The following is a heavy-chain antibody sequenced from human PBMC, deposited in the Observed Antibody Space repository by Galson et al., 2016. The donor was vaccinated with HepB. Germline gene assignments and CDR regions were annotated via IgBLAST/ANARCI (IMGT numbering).Heavy chain of an antibody. CDR1: GFTFYYAW. D-gene: IGHD3-10*01. J-gene: IGHJ6*03. CDR2: IKSKPGGGTA. Sequence: SLRLSCAASGFTFYYAWMSWVRQAPGKGLEYIGRIKSKPGGGTADYAAAVKDRFTIPRDDSSNTLYLQMNRLKIEDTAIYYCTWIHRNASGITYEDYSYYMDVWGKGTTVTVSS. CDR3: TWIHRNASGITYEDYSYYMDV. V-gene: IGHV3-15*01.